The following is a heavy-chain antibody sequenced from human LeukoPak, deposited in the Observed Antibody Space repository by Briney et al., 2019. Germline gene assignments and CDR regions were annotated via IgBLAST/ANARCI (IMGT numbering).Heavy chain of an antibody. D-gene: IGHD5-24*01. CDR2: ISGSGAST. CDR1: GLTFSNYA. V-gene: IGHV3-23*01. J-gene: IGHJ4*02. Sequence: GGSLRLSCAASGLTFSNYAMSWVRQAPGKVLEWVSAISGSGASTYYADSVKGRFTISRDNSKNTLYLQINSLRAEDTAVYYCAKLDGYLDYWGQGTLVTVSS. CDR3: AKLDGYLDY.